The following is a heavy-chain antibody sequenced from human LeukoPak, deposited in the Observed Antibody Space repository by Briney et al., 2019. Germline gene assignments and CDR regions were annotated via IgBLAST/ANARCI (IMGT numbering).Heavy chain of an antibody. D-gene: IGHD6-13*01. Sequence: GGSLRLSCAASGFTFTNHWMHWVRQAPGKGLVWVSRINSDGSSTSFADSVKGRFTIYRDNAKNTLYLQMNSLRAEDTAVYYCARAISHSNYGVDVWGQGTTVTVSS. CDR2: INSDGSST. V-gene: IGHV3-74*01. CDR3: ARAISHSNYGVDV. CDR1: GFTFTNHW. J-gene: IGHJ6*02.